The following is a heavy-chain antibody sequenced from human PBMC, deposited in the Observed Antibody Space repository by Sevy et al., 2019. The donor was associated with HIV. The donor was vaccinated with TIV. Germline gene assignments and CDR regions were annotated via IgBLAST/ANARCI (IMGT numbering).Heavy chain of an antibody. V-gene: IGHV4-34*01. CDR1: GGSFSGYY. Sequence: SETLSLTCAVYGGSFSGYYWSWIRQPPGKGLEWIGEINHSGSTNYNPSLKSRVTISVDTSKNQFSLKLSSVTAADTAVYYCARGRSGPKRRDYYDSSAPGRWFDPWGQGTLVTVSS. J-gene: IGHJ5*02. CDR2: INHSGST. D-gene: IGHD3-22*01. CDR3: ARGRSGPKRRDYYDSSAPGRWFDP.